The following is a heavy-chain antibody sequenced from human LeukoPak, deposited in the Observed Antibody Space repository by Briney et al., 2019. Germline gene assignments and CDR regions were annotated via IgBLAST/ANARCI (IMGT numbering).Heavy chain of an antibody. CDR1: GGSVSSGNYY. Sequence: PSETLSLTCTVSGGSVSSGNYYWTWIRQPPGKGLEWIGYIYYSGSTNYNPSLKSRVTISVDTSKNQFSLKLSSVTAADTAVYYCARDRESGYYYDSSGYYYPYYYYGMDVWGQGTTVTVSS. V-gene: IGHV4-61*01. D-gene: IGHD3-22*01. CDR2: IYYSGST. J-gene: IGHJ6*02. CDR3: ARDRESGYYYDSSGYYYPYYYYGMDV.